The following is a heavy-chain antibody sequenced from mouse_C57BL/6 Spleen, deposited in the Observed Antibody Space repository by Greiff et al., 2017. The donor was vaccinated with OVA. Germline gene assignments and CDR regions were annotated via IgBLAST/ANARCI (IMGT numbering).Heavy chain of an antibody. J-gene: IGHJ4*01. D-gene: IGHD1-1*01. CDR2: ISTGGGST. CDR3: ARRALSYNYAMDY. V-gene: IGHV5-12*01. Sequence: EVQVVESGGGLVQPGGSLKLSCAASGFTFSDYYMSWVRQTPEKRLEWVAYISTGGGSTYYPDTVTGRFTLSRDNAKNTLYLQMSRLKSEDTAMYYCARRALSYNYAMDYWGQGTSVTVSS. CDR1: GFTFSDYY.